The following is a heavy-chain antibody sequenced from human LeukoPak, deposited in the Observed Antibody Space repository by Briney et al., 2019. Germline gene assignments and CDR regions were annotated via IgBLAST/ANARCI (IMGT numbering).Heavy chain of an antibody. V-gene: IGHV1-69*01. D-gene: IGHD3-10*01. Sequence: SVKVSCKASGGTFSSYAISWVRQAPGQGLEWMGGIIPIFGTANYAQKFQGRVTITADESTSTAYMELRSLRSDDTAVYYCVRDRVVRGVIEDVWGQGTTVTVSS. CDR1: GGTFSSYA. CDR2: IIPIFGTA. CDR3: VRDRVVRGVIEDV. J-gene: IGHJ6*02.